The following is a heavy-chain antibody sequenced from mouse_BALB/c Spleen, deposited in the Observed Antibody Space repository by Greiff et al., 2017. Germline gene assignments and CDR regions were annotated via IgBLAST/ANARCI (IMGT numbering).Heavy chain of an antibody. D-gene: IGHD2-13*01. Sequence: LQQPGSELVRPGASVKLSCKASGYTFTSYWMHWVKQRPGQGLEWIGNIYPGSGSTNYDEKFKSKATLTVDTSSSTAYMQLSSLTSEDSAVYYCTRDYRFAYWGQGTLVTVSA. CDR2: IYPGSGST. CDR3: TRDYRFAY. J-gene: IGHJ3*01. CDR1: GYTFTSYW. V-gene: IGHV1S22*01.